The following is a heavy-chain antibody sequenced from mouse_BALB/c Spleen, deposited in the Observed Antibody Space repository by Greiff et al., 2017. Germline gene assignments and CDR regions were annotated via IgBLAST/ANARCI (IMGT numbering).Heavy chain of an antibody. D-gene: IGHD2-10*02. V-gene: IGHV3-6*02. CDR3: ARGSYGNYY. Sequence: DVKLQESGPGLVKPSQSLSLTCSVTGYSITSGYYWNWIRQFPGNKLEWMGYISYDGSNNYNPSLKNRISITRDTSKNQFFLKLNSVTTEDTATYYCARGSYGNYYWGQGTTLTVSS. CDR1: GYSITSGYY. J-gene: IGHJ2*01. CDR2: ISYDGSN.